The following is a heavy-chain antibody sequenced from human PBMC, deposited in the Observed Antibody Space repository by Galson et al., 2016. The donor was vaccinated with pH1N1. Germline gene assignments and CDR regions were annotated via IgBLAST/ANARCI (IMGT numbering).Heavy chain of an antibody. J-gene: IGHJ4*02. CDR3: AKGASAAATLDY. CDR2: ILYDGTNE. D-gene: IGHD6-13*01. Sequence: SLRLSCAASGFTFTSYAMHWVRQAPGKGLEWVAVILYDGTNEYYADSVKGRFTISRDNSKNTLFLQMSRLRSQDTAVYYCAKGASAAATLDYWGRGTLLTVSS. CDR1: GFTFTSYA. V-gene: IGHV3-30*04.